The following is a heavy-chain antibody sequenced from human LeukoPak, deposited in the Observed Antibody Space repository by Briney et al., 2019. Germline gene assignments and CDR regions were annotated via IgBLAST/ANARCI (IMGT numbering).Heavy chain of an antibody. Sequence: GGSLRLSCAASGFTFSSYSMNWVRQAPGKGLEWVSSISSSSSYIYYADSVKGRFTISRDNSKNTLYLQMNSLRAEDTAVYYCARESAAAGTGYYYYYMDVWGKGTTVTVSS. V-gene: IGHV3-21*01. CDR2: ISSSSSYI. J-gene: IGHJ6*03. CDR3: ARESAAAGTGYYYYYMDV. D-gene: IGHD6-13*01. CDR1: GFTFSSYS.